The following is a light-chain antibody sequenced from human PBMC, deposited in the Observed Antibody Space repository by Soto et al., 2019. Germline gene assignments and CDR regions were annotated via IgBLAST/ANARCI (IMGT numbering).Light chain of an antibody. CDR1: HDITNY. V-gene: IGKV1-33*01. CDR3: QQYDSLPT. J-gene: IGKJ4*01. CDR2: GAS. Sequence: DIQMTQSPSSLSAAGGDRVTITCQASHDITNYLNWYQQKPGKGPRLLIYGASNLETGVPSRFSGSGFATDFSLTISSLQPEDFATYYCQQYDSLPTFGGGTKVDIK.